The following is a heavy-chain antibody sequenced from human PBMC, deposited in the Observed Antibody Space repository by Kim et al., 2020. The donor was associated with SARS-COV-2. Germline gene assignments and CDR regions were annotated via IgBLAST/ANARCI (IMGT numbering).Heavy chain of an antibody. Sequence: SETLSLTCTVSGGSIRNSGRSWTWIRQHHPQGLVGIGYISYSGDYHYSPSLRRRVSISLQTSEHLSSLDLSSVPAAATADYCGPMDHALGFWGQGSQVT. V-gene: IGHV4-31*03. CDR1: GGSIRNSGRS. D-gene: IGHD1-26*01. J-gene: IGHJ4*02. CDR3: PMDHALGF. CDR2: ISYSGDY.